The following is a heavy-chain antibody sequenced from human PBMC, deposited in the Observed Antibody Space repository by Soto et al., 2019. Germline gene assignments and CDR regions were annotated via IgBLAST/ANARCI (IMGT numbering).Heavy chain of an antibody. J-gene: IGHJ6*02. CDR2: IYPGDSDT. V-gene: IGHV5-51*01. CDR1: GYSFTSYW. CDR3: ARDVFQEDV. Sequence: PGESLKISCKGSGYSFTSYWIGWVRQMPGKGLEWMGIIYPGDSDTRYSPSFQGQVTISRDNSKNTLYLQMNSLRAEDTAVYYCARDVFQEDVWGQGTTVTVSS.